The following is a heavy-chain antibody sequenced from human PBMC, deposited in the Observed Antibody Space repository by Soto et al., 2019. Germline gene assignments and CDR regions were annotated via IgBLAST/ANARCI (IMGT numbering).Heavy chain of an antibody. CDR3: ARGADYGDLYYYYGMDV. CDR1: GGSISSGDYY. CDR2: IYYSGST. V-gene: IGHV4-30-4*01. D-gene: IGHD4-17*01. Sequence: SETLSLTCTVSGGSISSGDYYWSWIRQPPGKGLEWIGYIYYSGSTYYNPSLKSRVTISVDTSKNQFSLKLSSVTAADTAVYYCARGADYGDLYYYYGMDVWGQGTTVTVSS. J-gene: IGHJ6*02.